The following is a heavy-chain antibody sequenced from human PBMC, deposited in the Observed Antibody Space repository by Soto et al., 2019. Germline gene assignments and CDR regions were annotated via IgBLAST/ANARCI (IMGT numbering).Heavy chain of an antibody. CDR2: IYPDDSDT. CDR3: SRPFDNSGWYDD. J-gene: IGHJ5*02. CDR1: GYSFTSYW. Sequence: GESLRISCKGSGYSFTSYWIGWVRQMPGKGLESMGIIYPDDSDTRYSPSFQGQVTISADKSINTAYLQWDSLMASDTAMYYCSRPFDNSGWYDDWGQGTLVTVAS. V-gene: IGHV5-51*01. D-gene: IGHD6-19*01.